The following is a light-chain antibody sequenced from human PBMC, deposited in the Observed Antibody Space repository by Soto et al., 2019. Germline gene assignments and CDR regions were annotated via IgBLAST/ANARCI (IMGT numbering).Light chain of an antibody. CDR1: SSDVGGYNY. CDR3: TSSTSGSLYV. V-gene: IGLV2-14*01. J-gene: IGLJ1*01. Sequence: QSVLTQAASVSGYPGQTINISCTGTSSDVGGYNYVSWYQQFPGKVPKLLIYNVSNRPSGVSNRFSGSKSGNTASLTISGLQAEDEADYFCTSSTSGSLYVFGTGTKVTVL. CDR2: NVS.